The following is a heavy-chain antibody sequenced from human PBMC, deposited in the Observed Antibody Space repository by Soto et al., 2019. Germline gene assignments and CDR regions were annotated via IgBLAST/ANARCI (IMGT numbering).Heavy chain of an antibody. J-gene: IGHJ4*02. CDR1: GFSLSTSEEG. CDR3: VHRSGMGGNSWRPGD. V-gene: IGHV2-5*02. Sequence: QITLKESGPTLVKPTQTLTLTCTFSGFSLSTSEEGVGWIRQPPGKALVWLALIYWDDDKRYSPSLKSKLTITKDTSKNQVVLTMTNMDPVDTATYYCVHRSGMGGNSWRPGDWGQGTLVTVSS. CDR2: IYWDDDK. D-gene: IGHD6-13*01.